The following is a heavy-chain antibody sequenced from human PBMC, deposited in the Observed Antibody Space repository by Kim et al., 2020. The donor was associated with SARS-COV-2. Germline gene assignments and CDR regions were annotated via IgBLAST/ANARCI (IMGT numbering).Heavy chain of an antibody. Sequence: ASVKVSCKASGYTFTSYYMHWVRQAPGQGLEWMGIINPSGGSTSYAQKFQGRVTMTRDTSTSTVYMELSSLRSEDTAVYYCARFSHSSSWPYYYYYYGMDVWGQGTTVTVSS. CDR1: GYTFTSYY. D-gene: IGHD6-13*01. CDR3: ARFSHSSSWPYYYYYYGMDV. V-gene: IGHV1-46*01. CDR2: INPSGGST. J-gene: IGHJ6*02.